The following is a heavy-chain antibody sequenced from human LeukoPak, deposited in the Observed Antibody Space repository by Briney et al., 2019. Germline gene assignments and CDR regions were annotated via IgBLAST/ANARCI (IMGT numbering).Heavy chain of an antibody. J-gene: IGHJ6*03. CDR3: ARDPDPMGVFYYYYYYMDV. CDR1: GFTFSSYS. CDR2: ISSSSSYI. Sequence: GGSLRLSCAASGFTFSSYSMNWVRQAPGKGLEWVSSISSSSSYIYYADSVKGRFTISRDNAKNSLYLQMNSLRAEDTAVYYCARDPDPMGVFYYYYYYMDVWGKGTTVTVSS. V-gene: IGHV3-21*01. D-gene: IGHD3-16*01.